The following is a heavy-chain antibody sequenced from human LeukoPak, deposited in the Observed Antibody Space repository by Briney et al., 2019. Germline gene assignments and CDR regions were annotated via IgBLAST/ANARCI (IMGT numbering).Heavy chain of an antibody. CDR3: ARGTLEHCSGASCYPLDS. CDR1: GFTFSNYV. J-gene: IGHJ5*01. Sequence: PGGSLRLSCAASGFTFSNYVMSWVRQTPGKGLECVSVVTGSGGDTYYTGSVNGRFTISRDNSKNTLYLQMNSLRAEDTAVYYCARGTLEHCSGASCYPLDSWGQGTLVTVSS. D-gene: IGHD2-15*01. CDR2: VTGSGGDT. V-gene: IGHV3-23*01.